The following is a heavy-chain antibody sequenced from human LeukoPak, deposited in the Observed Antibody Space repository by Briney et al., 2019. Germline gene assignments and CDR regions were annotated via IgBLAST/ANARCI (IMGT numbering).Heavy chain of an antibody. CDR3: ARANSGSYSSRGSAFDI. V-gene: IGHV1-18*01. D-gene: IGHD1-26*01. J-gene: IGHJ3*02. CDR2: ISAYNGNT. Sequence: ASVKVSCKASGYTFTSYGISWVRQAPGQGLEWMGWISAYNGNTNYAQKLQGRVTMTTDTSTSTAYMELRSLRSDDTAVYYCARANSGSYSSRGSAFDIWGQGTMVTVSS. CDR1: GYTFTSYG.